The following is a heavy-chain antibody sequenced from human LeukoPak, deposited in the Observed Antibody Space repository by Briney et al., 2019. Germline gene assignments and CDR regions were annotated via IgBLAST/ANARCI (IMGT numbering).Heavy chain of an antibody. CDR1: GFTVRSNY. D-gene: IGHD6-19*01. CDR2: IYSGGST. CDR3: ARDLRQAGWVFDY. V-gene: IGHV3-53*01. Sequence: GGSLRLSCAASGFTVRSNYMSWVRQAPGKGLEWVSVIYSGGSTYYADSVKGRFTISRDNSKNTLYLQMNSLRAEDTAVYYCARDLRQAGWVFDYWGQGTLVTVSS. J-gene: IGHJ4*02.